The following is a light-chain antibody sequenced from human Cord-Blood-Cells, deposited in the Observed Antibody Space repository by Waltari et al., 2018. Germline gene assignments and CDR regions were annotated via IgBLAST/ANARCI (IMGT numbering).Light chain of an antibody. CDR1: SSDVGGYNY. J-gene: IGLJ1*01. CDR3: SSYTSSSTYV. CDR2: DVS. V-gene: IGLV2-14*01. Sequence: QSALTQPASVSGSPGPSTTSSCTGTSSDVGGYNYASWYQQHPGKAPKLMSYDVSKPPSGVSNRFSGSKSGNTASLTISGLQAEDEADYYCSSYTSSSTYVLGTGTKVTVL.